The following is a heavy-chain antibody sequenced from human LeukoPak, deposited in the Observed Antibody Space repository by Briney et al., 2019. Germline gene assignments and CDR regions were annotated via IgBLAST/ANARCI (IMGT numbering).Heavy chain of an antibody. D-gene: IGHD6-19*01. CDR2: IYYSGST. Sequence: KPSETLSLTCTVSGGSISIYYWNWIRQPPGKGLEWIGYIYYSGSTNYNPSLKSRVTISVDTSKNQFSLKLSSVTAADTAVYYCARQDWLFDYWGQRTLVTVSS. J-gene: IGHJ4*02. V-gene: IGHV4-59*08. CDR3: ARQDWLFDY. CDR1: GGSISIYY.